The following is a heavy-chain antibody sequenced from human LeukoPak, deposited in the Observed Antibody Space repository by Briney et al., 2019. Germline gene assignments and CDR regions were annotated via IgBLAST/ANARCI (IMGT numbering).Heavy chain of an antibody. CDR3: ARVYRVWFGETSTIYYYYGMDV. CDR1: GYTFTCYD. V-gene: IGHV1-2*02. CDR2: INPNSGGT. D-gene: IGHD3-10*01. J-gene: IGHJ6*02. Sequence: AASVKLCCNASGYTFTCYDMHWVRQAPGPGNEWMGWINPNSGGTNYAQKFQGRVTMTRDTSISTAYMELSRLRSDDTAAYYCARVYRVWFGETSTIYYYYGMDVWGQGTTVTVSS.